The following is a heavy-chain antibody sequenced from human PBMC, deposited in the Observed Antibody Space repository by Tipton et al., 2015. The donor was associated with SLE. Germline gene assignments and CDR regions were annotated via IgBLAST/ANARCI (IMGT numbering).Heavy chain of an antibody. CDR1: GYSFTSYW. D-gene: IGHD3-22*01. CDR2: IYPGDSDT. J-gene: IGHJ3*02. Sequence: VQLVQSGAEVKKPGESLKISCKGSGYSFTSYWIGWVRQMPGKGLEWMGIIYPGDSDTRYSPSFQGHVTISADKSISTAYLQWSSLKASDTAMYYCARPQADYYDSSGYHYAGAFDIWGQGTMVTVSS. V-gene: IGHV5-51*03. CDR3: ARPQADYYDSSGYHYAGAFDI.